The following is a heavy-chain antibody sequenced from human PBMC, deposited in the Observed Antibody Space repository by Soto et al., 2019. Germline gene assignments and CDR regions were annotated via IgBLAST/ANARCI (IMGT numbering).Heavy chain of an antibody. CDR1: GGSISSSSYY. CDR3: ARMIHSSSWTGFDP. Sequence: SETLSLTCTVSGGSISSSSYYWGWIRQPPGKGLEWIGSIYYSGSTYYNPSLKSRVTISVDTSKNQFSLKLSSVTAADTAVYYCARMIHSSSWTGFDPWGQGTLVTVSS. D-gene: IGHD6-13*01. J-gene: IGHJ5*02. V-gene: IGHV4-39*01. CDR2: IYYSGST.